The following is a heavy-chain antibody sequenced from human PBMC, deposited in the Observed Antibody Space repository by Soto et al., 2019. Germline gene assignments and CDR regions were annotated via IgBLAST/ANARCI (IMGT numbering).Heavy chain of an antibody. D-gene: IGHD1-26*01. V-gene: IGHV4-4*02. J-gene: IGHJ3*02. Sequence: QVQLQESGPGLVKPSGTLSLTCAVSGGSISSSQCWGWVRQSPGRGLEWIGEIYHSGSTNYNPSLYSRVTVSLDKSKNQFSLKLTSVTAADTAIYYCATREGLPDPFDIWGHGTMVTVSS. CDR1: GGSISSSQC. CDR3: ATREGLPDPFDI. CDR2: IYHSGST.